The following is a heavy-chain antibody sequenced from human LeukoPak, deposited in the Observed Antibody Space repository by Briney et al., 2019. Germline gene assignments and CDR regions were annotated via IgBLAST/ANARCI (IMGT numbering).Heavy chain of an antibody. Sequence: SETLSLTCAVYGGSFSGYYWSWIRQPPGKGLEWIGEINHSGSTNYNPSLKSRVTISVDTSKNQFSLKLSSVTAADTAVYYCARGVAGYDFWSGPRGYYYTDVWGKGTTVTVSS. J-gene: IGHJ6*03. CDR1: GGSFSGYY. D-gene: IGHD3-3*01. CDR2: INHSGST. CDR3: ARGVAGYDFWSGPRGYYYTDV. V-gene: IGHV4-34*01.